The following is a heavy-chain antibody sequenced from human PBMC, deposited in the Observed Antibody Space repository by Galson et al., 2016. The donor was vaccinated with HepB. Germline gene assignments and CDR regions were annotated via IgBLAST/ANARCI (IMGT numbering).Heavy chain of an antibody. V-gene: IGHV3-53*01. Sequence: SLRLSCAASGFTVSSNYVSWVRQAPGKGLEWVSVIYSGGSTYYADSVKGRFTISRDNSKNTLYLQMNSLRAEDTAVYYCARDTVAGTNDYYYYGMDVWGQGTTVTVSS. CDR2: IYSGGST. CDR1: GFTVSSNY. D-gene: IGHD6-19*01. J-gene: IGHJ6*02. CDR3: ARDTVAGTNDYYYYGMDV.